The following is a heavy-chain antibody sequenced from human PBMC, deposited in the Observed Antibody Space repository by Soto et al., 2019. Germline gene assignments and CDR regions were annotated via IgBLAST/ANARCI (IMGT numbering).Heavy chain of an antibody. J-gene: IGHJ6*02. V-gene: IGHV3-21*01. CDR2: ISSSSSYI. D-gene: IGHD2-2*01. Sequence: GSLRLSCAASGFTFSSYSMNWVRQAPGKGLEWVSSISSSSSYIYYADSVKGRFTISRDNAKNSLYLQMNSLRAEDTAVYYCARDSHCSSTSCPSGYYGMDVWGQGTTVTVSS. CDR1: GFTFSSYS. CDR3: ARDSHCSSTSCPSGYYGMDV.